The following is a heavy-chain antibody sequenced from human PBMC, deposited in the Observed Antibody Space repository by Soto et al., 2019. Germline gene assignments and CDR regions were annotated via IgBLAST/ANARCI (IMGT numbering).Heavy chain of an antibody. CDR2: INHSGST. D-gene: IGHD6-19*01. J-gene: IGHJ4*02. CDR1: GGSFRGYY. CDR3: ARKRNTGWYFDY. Sequence: QVQLQQWGAGLLKPSETLSLTCAVYGGSFRGYYWSGIRQPPGKGLEWIGEINHSGSTNYNPSLKSRVTISVDTSKNQFSLKLSSVTAADTAVYYCARKRNTGWYFDYWGQGTLVTVSS. V-gene: IGHV4-34*01.